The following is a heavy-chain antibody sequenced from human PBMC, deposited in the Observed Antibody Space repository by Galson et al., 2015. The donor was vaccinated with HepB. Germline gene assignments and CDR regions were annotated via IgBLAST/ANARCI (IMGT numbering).Heavy chain of an antibody. J-gene: IGHJ4*02. D-gene: IGHD1-26*01. V-gene: IGHV3-33*01. CDR2: IWYDGSNK. CDR1: GFTFSSYG. Sequence: SLRLSCAASGFTFSSYGMHWVRQAPGKGLEWVAVIWYDGSNKYYADSVKGRFTISRDNSKNTLYLQMNSLRAEDTAVYYCARDAGGSYYHDYWGQGTLVTVSS. CDR3: ARDAGGSYYHDY.